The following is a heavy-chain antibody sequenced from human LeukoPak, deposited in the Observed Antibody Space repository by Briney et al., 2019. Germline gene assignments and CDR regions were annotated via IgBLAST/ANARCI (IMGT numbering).Heavy chain of an antibody. V-gene: IGHV4-39*01. CDR2: IYYSGST. CDR3: AAGYSSSWYSLGWYFDL. CDR1: GGSISSSSYY. Sequence: SETLSLTCTVSGGSISSSSYYWGWIRQPPGKGLEWIGSIYYSGSTYYNPSLKSRVTISVDTSKNQFSLKLSSVTAADTAVYYCAAGYSSSWYSLGWYFDLWGRGTLVTVSS. J-gene: IGHJ2*01. D-gene: IGHD6-13*01.